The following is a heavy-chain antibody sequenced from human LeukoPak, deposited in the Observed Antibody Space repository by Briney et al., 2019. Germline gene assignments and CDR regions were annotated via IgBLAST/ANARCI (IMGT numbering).Heavy chain of an antibody. CDR2: INHSGNT. Sequence: SETLSLTCAVYGASFSDIYWSWIRQSPGKGLEWIAEINHSGNTNYNPSLKSRVTISVDTSKKQFSLKVNSVTAADTAVYYCARTLWSASSIIDYWGQGTLVTVSS. CDR3: ARTLWSASSIIDY. D-gene: IGHD3-10*01. CDR1: GASFSDIY. V-gene: IGHV4-34*01. J-gene: IGHJ4*02.